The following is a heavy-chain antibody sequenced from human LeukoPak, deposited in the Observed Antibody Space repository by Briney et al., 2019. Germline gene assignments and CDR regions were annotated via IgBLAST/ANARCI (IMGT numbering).Heavy chain of an antibody. CDR2: IYHSGSS. CDR1: GGSISSSSYY. Sequence: SETLSLTCTVSGGSISSSSYYWGWLRQPPGKGLEWIGSIYHSGSSYYNPSLKSRVTISVDTSKNQFSLKLSSVTAADTAVYYCARAPHYYYMDVWGKGTTVTVSS. CDR3: ARAPHYYYMDV. V-gene: IGHV4-39*01. J-gene: IGHJ6*03.